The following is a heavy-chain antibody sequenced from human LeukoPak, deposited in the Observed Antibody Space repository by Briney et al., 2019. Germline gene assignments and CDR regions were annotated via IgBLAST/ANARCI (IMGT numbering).Heavy chain of an antibody. CDR1: GYTFTGYY. Sequence: GASVKVSCKASGYTFTGYYMHWVRQAPGQGLEWMGWINPNSGGTNYAQKFQGRVTMTRDTSISTAYMELSSLRSDDTAVYYCAGAAGQWLVPLDYWGQGTLVTVSS. D-gene: IGHD6-19*01. CDR2: INPNSGGT. CDR3: AGAAGQWLVPLDY. J-gene: IGHJ4*02. V-gene: IGHV1-2*02.